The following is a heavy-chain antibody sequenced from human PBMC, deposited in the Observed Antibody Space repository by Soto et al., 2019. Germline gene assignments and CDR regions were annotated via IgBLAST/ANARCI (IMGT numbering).Heavy chain of an antibody. Sequence: EVQLVESGGGLVQPGGSLRLSCAASGYVFSSYWMHWVRQVPGKGLVWVSRITNDGSSTSYADPVNGRFTISRDNAKNTLYLQMTSLSVEDTAVYYCARGVQGSRVFDLWGRGTRVTVSS. J-gene: IGHJ2*01. V-gene: IGHV3-74*01. CDR2: ITNDGSST. CDR1: GYVFSSYW. CDR3: ARGVQGSRVFDL.